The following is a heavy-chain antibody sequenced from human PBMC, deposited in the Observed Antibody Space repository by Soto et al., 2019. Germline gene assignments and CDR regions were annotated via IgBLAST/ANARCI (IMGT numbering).Heavy chain of an antibody. CDR2: IIPILGIA. V-gene: IGHV1-69*02. J-gene: IGHJ4*02. CDR1: GGTFSSYT. CDR3: ARSSPGGGADY. Sequence: SVKVSCKASGGTFSSYTISWVRQAPGQGLEWMGRIIPILGIANYAQKFQGRVTITADKSTSTAYMELSSLRSEGTAVYYCARSSPGGGADYWGQGTLVTVSS. D-gene: IGHD3-16*01.